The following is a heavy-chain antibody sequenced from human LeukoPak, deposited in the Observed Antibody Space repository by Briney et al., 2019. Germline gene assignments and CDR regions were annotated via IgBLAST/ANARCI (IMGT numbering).Heavy chain of an antibody. J-gene: IGHJ4*02. CDR3: AKAAVVPAAPDF. Sequence: GGSLRLSCAASGFTFSSYGIHWVRQAPGKGPEWVAFISSDESNKYYADSVKGRFTISRDNSKNTLYLQMNSLRAEDTAVYYCAKAAVVPAAPDFWGQGTLVTVSS. D-gene: IGHD2-2*01. V-gene: IGHV3-30*18. CDR2: ISSDESNK. CDR1: GFTFSSYG.